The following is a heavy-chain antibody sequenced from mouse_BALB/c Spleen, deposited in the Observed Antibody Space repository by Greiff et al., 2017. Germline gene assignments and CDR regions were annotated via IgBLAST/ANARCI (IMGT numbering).Heavy chain of an antibody. V-gene: IGHV1S56*01. CDR2: IYPGNVNT. D-gene: IGHD1-1*01. Sequence: VMLVESGPELVKPGASVRISCKASGYTFTSYYIHWVKQRPGQGLEWIGWIYPGNVNTKYNEKFKGKATLTADKSSSTAYMQLSSLTSEDSAVYFCTRGGGSSDYYAMDYWGQGTSVTVSS. CDR1: GYTFTSYY. CDR3: TRGGGSSDYYAMDY. J-gene: IGHJ4*01.